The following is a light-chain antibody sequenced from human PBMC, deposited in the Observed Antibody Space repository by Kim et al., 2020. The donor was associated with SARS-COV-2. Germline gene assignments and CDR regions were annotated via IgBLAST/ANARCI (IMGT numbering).Light chain of an antibody. Sequence: SYELTQPPSVSVAPGKTASISCGGDNVERKAVHWYQQKPGQAPLLVIYNDSDRPSGIPERFSGSNPGTTATLTISRVGAGDEANYYCQVWDTGSDHVVFGGGTQLTVL. CDR2: NDS. J-gene: IGLJ2*01. CDR3: QVWDTGSDHVV. V-gene: IGLV3-21*01. CDR1: NVERKA.